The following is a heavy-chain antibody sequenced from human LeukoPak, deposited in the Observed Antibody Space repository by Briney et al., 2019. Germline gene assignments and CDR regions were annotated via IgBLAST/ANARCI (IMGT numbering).Heavy chain of an antibody. CDR1: GFTFSGYS. V-gene: IGHV3-48*01. D-gene: IGHD4-17*01. CDR3: ARGYGDYSEYFQH. Sequence: GGLRLSCVASGFTFSGYSMNWVRQAPGEGLEWVSYISSLSGTIYYADSVKGRFTISRDNAKNSLYLQMDSLRAEDTAVYYCARGYGDYSEYFQHWGQGTLVTVSS. CDR2: ISSLSGTI. J-gene: IGHJ1*01.